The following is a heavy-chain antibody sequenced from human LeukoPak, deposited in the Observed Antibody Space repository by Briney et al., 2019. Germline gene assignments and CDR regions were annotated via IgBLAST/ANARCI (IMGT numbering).Heavy chain of an antibody. V-gene: IGHV3-53*04. CDR1: GFTVSSNY. CDR3: ARVVGATRSGIDY. J-gene: IGHJ4*02. Sequence: GGSLRLSCAASGFTVSSNYVSWVRQAPGKGLEWVSVIYSGGSTYYADSVKGRFTISRHNSKNTLYLQMNSLRAEDTAVYYCARVVGATRSGIDYWGQGTLVTVSS. CDR2: IYSGGST. D-gene: IGHD1-26*01.